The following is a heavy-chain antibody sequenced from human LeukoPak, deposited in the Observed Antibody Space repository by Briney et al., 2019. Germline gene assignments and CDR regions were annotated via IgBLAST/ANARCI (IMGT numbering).Heavy chain of an antibody. J-gene: IGHJ6*03. V-gene: IGHV1-2*02. CDR2: INPDSGGT. CDR3: ARGRRTIYYYMDV. CDR1: GYTFTGYY. Sequence: GASVKVSCKASGYTFTGYYMHWVRQAPGQGLEWMGWINPDSGGTNYAQKFQGRVTMTRDTSISTAYMELRSLRSDDTAVYYCARGRRTIYYYMDVWGKGTTVTVSS. D-gene: IGHD1-1*01.